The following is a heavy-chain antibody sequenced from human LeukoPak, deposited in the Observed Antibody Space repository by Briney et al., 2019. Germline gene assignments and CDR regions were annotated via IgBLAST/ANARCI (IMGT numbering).Heavy chain of an antibody. CDR1: GYSFPNNY. J-gene: IGHJ6*03. D-gene: IGHD2-21*02. V-gene: IGHV1-2*02. CDR3: ARAYCGGDCPYTHMDV. CDR2: MNPHSGGT. Sequence: ASVRVSCKASGYSFPNNYMHWVRQAPGQGLEWMGWMNPHSGGTKYAQKFQDRGTMTRDTSISTAYMELSGLKSDDTAVNYCARAYCGGDCPYTHMDVWGKGTTVTVSS.